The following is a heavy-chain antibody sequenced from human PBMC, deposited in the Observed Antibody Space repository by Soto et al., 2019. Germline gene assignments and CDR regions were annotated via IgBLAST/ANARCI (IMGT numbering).Heavy chain of an antibody. CDR2: IIPIFGTA. D-gene: IGHD2-2*01. Sequence: QVQLVQSGAEVKKPGSSVKVSCKASGGTFSSYAISWVRQAPGQGLEWMGGIIPIFGTANYAQKFQGRVTITADESTSSAYMELSSLRSEDTAVYYCSLSIVVVPAAAIFDYWGQGTLVTVSS. CDR3: SLSIVVVPAAAIFDY. CDR1: GGTFSSYA. V-gene: IGHV1-69*01. J-gene: IGHJ4*02.